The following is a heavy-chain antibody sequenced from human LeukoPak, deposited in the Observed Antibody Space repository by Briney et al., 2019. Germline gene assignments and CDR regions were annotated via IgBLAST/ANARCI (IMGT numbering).Heavy chain of an antibody. CDR2: IISSSSYI. CDR1: GFTFSSYS. J-gene: IGHJ4*02. CDR3: ARVAGDDY. Sequence: KPRGSLRLSWAAAGFTFSSYSMNWDRQVPGKGLEWVSSIISSSSYIYYADSVNGRFTISRDNAKNSLYLQMNSLGAEDTAVYYCARVAGDDYWGQGTLVTVSS. V-gene: IGHV3-21*01. D-gene: IGHD6-19*01.